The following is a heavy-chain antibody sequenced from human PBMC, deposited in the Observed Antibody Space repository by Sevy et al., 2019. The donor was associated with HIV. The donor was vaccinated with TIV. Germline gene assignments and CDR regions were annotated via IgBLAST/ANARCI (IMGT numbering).Heavy chain of an antibody. CDR1: GLTSGAFA. J-gene: IGHJ5*02. D-gene: IGHD1-7*01. CDR2: ISGSGGLT. Sequence: GGSLRLSCKVTGLTSGAFAMSWVRLTPGKGLEWISSISGSGGLTDYADSVKGRFTISRDKFKGTVDLEMNSLRGDDTAVYYCAKPNWNFRADWFDTWGQGTLVTVSS. CDR3: AKPNWNFRADWFDT. V-gene: IGHV3-23*01.